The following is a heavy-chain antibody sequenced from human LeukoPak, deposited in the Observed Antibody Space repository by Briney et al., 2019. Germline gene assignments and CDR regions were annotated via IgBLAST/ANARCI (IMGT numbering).Heavy chain of an antibody. CDR2: TRSKVYGGTT. CDR3: ARGERDFDY. CDR1: GLTFSDSA. Sequence: GGSLRLSCTVSGLTFSDSAVTWVRQAPGKGLQWIGCTRSKVYGGTTEYAASVKGRITISRDESKRIAYLQMDSLTTEDTAVYFCARGERDFDYWGQGTLVTVSS. D-gene: IGHD3-16*01. J-gene: IGHJ4*02. V-gene: IGHV3-49*04.